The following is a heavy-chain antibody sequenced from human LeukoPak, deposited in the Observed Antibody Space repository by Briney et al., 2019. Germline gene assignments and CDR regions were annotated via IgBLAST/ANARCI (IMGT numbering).Heavy chain of an antibody. Sequence: KSSETLSLTCTVSGGSISSSSYYWGWIRQPPGKGLEWIGYIYYSGSTNYNPSLKSRVTISVDTSKNQFSLKLSSVTAADTAVYYCAREDCSSTSCLFDYWGQGTLVTVSS. D-gene: IGHD2-2*01. CDR3: AREDCSSTSCLFDY. V-gene: IGHV4-61*01. CDR1: GGSISSSSYY. J-gene: IGHJ4*02. CDR2: IYYSGST.